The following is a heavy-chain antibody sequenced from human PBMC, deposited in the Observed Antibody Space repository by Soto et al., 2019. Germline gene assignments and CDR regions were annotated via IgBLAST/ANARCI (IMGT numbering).Heavy chain of an antibody. V-gene: IGHV3-9*01. J-gene: IGHJ6*03. Sequence: EVQLVESGGGLVQPGRSPRLSCAASGFSFDEYAMHWVRQAPGKGLEWVSGISWNSGTMGYGDSVRGQFTISRDNAKNSLYLQMNSLRAEDTALYYCAKGFCSSARCLTYSYMDVWGKGTTVTVSS. CDR3: AKGFCSSARCLTYSYMDV. D-gene: IGHD2-2*01. CDR2: ISWNSGTM. CDR1: GFSFDEYA.